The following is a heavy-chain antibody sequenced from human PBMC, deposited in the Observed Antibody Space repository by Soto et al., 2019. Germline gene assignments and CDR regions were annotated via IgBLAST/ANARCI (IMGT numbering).Heavy chain of an antibody. Sequence: ASVKVSCKASGYTFTSYYMHWVRQAPGQGLEWMGIINPSGGSTSYAQKFQGRVTMTRDTSTSTVYMELSSRRSEDTAVYYCATYYDYVWGSSDAFDIWGQGTMGTVSS. D-gene: IGHD3-16*01. CDR3: ATYYDYVWGSSDAFDI. CDR2: INPSGGST. V-gene: IGHV1-46*01. J-gene: IGHJ3*02. CDR1: GYTFTSYY.